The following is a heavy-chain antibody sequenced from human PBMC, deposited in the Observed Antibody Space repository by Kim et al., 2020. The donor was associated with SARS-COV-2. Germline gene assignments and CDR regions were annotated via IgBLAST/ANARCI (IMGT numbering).Heavy chain of an antibody. J-gene: IGHJ4*02. Sequence: SVKVSCKASGGTFSSYAISWVRQAPGQGLEWMGGIIPIFGTANYAQKFQGRVTITADESTSTAYMELSSLRSEDTAVYYCASSRRDTPEMLGGSCFYWGQGTLVTVSS. D-gene: IGHD2-15*01. CDR1: GGTFSSYA. CDR3: ASSRRDTPEMLGGSCFY. CDR2: IIPIFGTA. V-gene: IGHV1-69*13.